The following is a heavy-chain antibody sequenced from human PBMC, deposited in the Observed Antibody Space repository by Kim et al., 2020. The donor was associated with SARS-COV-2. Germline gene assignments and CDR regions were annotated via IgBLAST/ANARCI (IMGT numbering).Heavy chain of an antibody. V-gene: IGHV1-69*13. Sequence: SVKVSCKASGGTFSSYAISWVRQAPGQGLEWMGGIIPIFGTANYAQKFQGRVTITADESTSTAYMELSSLRSEDTAVYYCASPLATVVIQDAFDIWGQGTMVTVSS. CDR3: ASPLATVVIQDAFDI. CDR2: IIPIFGTA. J-gene: IGHJ3*02. D-gene: IGHD2-15*01. CDR1: GGTFSSYA.